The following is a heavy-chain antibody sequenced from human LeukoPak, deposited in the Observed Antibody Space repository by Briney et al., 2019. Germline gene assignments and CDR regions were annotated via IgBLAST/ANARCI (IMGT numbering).Heavy chain of an antibody. D-gene: IGHD4-17*01. CDR1: GFNFSIYS. CDR3: ARGFTVTKLDY. CDR2: ITRSSTTI. J-gene: IGHJ4*02. Sequence: GGSLRLSCAASGFNFSIYSMNWVRQAPGKGLEWVSYITRSSTTIYYADSVKGRFTISRDNAKNSLYLQMNSLRAEDTAVYYCARGFTVTKLDYWGQGTLVTVSS. V-gene: IGHV3-48*01.